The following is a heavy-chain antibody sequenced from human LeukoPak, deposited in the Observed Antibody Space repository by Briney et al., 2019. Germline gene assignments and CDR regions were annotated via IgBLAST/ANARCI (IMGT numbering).Heavy chain of an antibody. CDR3: ASIMVVTATYYFDY. J-gene: IGHJ4*02. CDR1: GFTVSSNY. V-gene: IGHV3-66*01. Sequence: GGSLRLSCAASGFTVSSNYMSWVRQAPGKGLEWVSVIYSGGSTYYADSVKGRFTISRDNSKNTLYLQMNSLRAEDTAVYYCASIMVVTATYYFDYWGQGTLVTVSS. CDR2: IYSGGST. D-gene: IGHD2-21*02.